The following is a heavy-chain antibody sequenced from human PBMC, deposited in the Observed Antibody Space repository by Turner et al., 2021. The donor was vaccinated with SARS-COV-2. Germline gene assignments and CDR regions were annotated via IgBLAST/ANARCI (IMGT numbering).Heavy chain of an antibody. Sequence: EVQLVESGGGLIQPGGSLRLSCSASGFTVSSNYMSWVRQARGKGLEWVSVIYSGGSTFYADSVKGRFTISRYNSRNTLYLQMNSLSAEDTAVYYCARDYGDYYFDYWGQGTLVTVSS. D-gene: IGHD4-17*01. V-gene: IGHV3-53*01. J-gene: IGHJ4*02. CDR1: GFTVSSNY. CDR2: IYSGGST. CDR3: ARDYGDYYFDY.